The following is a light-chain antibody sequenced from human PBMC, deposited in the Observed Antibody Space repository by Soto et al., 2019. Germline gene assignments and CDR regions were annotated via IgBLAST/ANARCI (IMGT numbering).Light chain of an antibody. V-gene: IGKV4-1*01. CDR2: WAS. J-gene: IGKJ4*01. CDR3: QQYYSTPLA. CDR1: QNIFYNSNKKNY. Sequence: DIVMTQSPDSLAVSLGERATINCKSSQNIFYNSNKKNYLAWYKQKPVHPPKLLIYWASTREFGVPDRFSGGGSGTDCTLTISSRQAEDVAVYYCQQYYSTPLALGGGTKVEI.